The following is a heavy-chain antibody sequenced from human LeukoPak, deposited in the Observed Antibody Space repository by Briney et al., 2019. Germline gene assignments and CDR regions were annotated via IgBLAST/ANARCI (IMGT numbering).Heavy chain of an antibody. J-gene: IGHJ3*02. CDR3: AARTNSLSFEI. D-gene: IGHD4-23*01. V-gene: IGHV3-23*01. CDR2: VTTSGGRT. CDR1: GFIFTSYA. Sequence: GGSLRLSCATSGFIFTSYAMHWVRQAPGKGLEWVSSVTTSGGRTFYADSVRGRFTISRDNSKNTLFLQMNSLIAEDTAVYYCAARTNSLSFEIWGEGTMVTVSS.